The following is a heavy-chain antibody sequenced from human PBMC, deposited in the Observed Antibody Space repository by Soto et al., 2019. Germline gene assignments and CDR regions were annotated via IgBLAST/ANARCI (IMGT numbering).Heavy chain of an antibody. CDR3: ARPLHYYFWSGYRSALAFDY. D-gene: IGHD3-3*01. CDR2: IKQDGSGK. Sequence: GGSLRLSCAASGFTFSSYWMSWVRQAPGKGLEWVANIKQDGSGKYYVDSVKGRFTISRDNAKNSLYLQMNSLKAEDTAVYYCARPLHYYFWSGYRSALAFDYWGQGTLVTVSS. J-gene: IGHJ4*02. V-gene: IGHV3-7*01. CDR1: GFTFSSYW.